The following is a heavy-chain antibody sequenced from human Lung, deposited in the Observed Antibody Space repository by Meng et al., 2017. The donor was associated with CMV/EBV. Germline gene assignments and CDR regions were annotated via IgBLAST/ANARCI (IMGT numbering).Heavy chain of an antibody. CDR2: INSVGSST. V-gene: IGHV3-74*01. Sequence: GGSLRLXXTVSNYSISSTWMHWVRQAPGKGLVWVSRINSVGSSTIYADSVKGRFTISIDNAKNTLYLQMNSLRSEDTAVYYCARWVAVVPAARYYFYYYGMDVWGQGXTVTVSS. J-gene: IGHJ6*02. D-gene: IGHD2-2*01. CDR1: NYSISSTW. CDR3: ARWVAVVPAARYYFYYYGMDV.